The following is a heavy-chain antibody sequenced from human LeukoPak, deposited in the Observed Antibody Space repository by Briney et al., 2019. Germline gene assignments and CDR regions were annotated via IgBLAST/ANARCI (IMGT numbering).Heavy chain of an antibody. J-gene: IGHJ6*03. CDR2: ISSSTIYT. V-gene: IGHV3-21*01. CDR3: ARSIYIYSYMDV. Sequence: GGSLRLSCAASGFTFNSFSMNWVRQAPGKGLEWVSSISSSTIYTYYADSVKGRFTISRDNAKNSLYLQMNSLRAEDTAVYYCARSIYIYSYMDVWGNGSTVIVSS. D-gene: IGHD2/OR15-2a*01. CDR1: GFTFNSFS.